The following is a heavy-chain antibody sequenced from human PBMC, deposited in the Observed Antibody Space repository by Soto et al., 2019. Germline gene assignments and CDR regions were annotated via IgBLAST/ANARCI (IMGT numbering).Heavy chain of an antibody. D-gene: IGHD1-26*01. V-gene: IGHV3-15*07. J-gene: IGHJ4*02. CDR1: GFTFSNAW. CDR3: TTVSYEGY. CDR2: IKRKMDGETT. Sequence: EVQLVESGGGLVKPGGSLRLSCAASGFTFSNAWMNWVRQAPGKGLEWVGRIKRKMDGETTAYAAPVKGRFTVSRDDSENTLYLQMNSLKVEDTAVYYWTTVSYEGYWGQGILVTVSS.